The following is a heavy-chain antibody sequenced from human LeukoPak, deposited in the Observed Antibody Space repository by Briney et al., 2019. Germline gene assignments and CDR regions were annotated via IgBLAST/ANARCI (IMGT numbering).Heavy chain of an antibody. CDR1: GFTVSSNY. CDR3: AKDPYPDYGGNSYAFDI. J-gene: IGHJ3*02. Sequence: PGGSLRLSCAASGFTVSSNYMSWVRQAPGKGLEWVSGISWNSGSIGYADSVKGRFTISRDNAKNSLYLQMNSLRAEDTALYYCAKDPYPDYGGNSYAFDIWGQGTMVTVSS. D-gene: IGHD4-23*01. CDR2: ISWNSGSI. V-gene: IGHV3-9*01.